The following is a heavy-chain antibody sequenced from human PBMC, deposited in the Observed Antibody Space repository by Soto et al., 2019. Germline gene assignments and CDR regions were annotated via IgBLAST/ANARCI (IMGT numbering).Heavy chain of an antibody. CDR3: ARLYHAIEPPAGLLDWFDP. J-gene: IGHJ5*02. V-gene: IGHV1-18*01. Sequence: ASVKVSCKASGYTFTSYGISWVRQAPGQGLEWMGWISAYNGNTNYAQKLQGRVTMTTDTSTSTAYMELRSLRSDDTAVYYCARLYHAIEPPAGLLDWFDPWGQGTLVTVS. CDR2: ISAYNGNT. CDR1: GYTFTSYG. D-gene: IGHD6-19*01.